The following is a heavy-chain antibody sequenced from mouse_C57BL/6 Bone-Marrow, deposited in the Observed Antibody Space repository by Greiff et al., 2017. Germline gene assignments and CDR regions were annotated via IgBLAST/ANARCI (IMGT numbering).Heavy chain of an antibody. CDR1: GFTFSDYG. CDR3: ARRLGRDWFAY. V-gene: IGHV5-17*01. Sequence: EVKLVESGGGLVKPGGSLKLSCAASGFTFSDYGMHWVRQAPEKGLEWVAYISSGSSTIYYADTVKGRFTISRDNAKNTLFLQMTSLRSEDTARYYCARRLGRDWFAYWGQGTLVTVSA. CDR2: ISSGSSTI. D-gene: IGHD4-1*01. J-gene: IGHJ3*01.